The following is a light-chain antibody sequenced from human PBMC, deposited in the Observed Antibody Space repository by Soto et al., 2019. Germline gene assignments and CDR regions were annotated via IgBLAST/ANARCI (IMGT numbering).Light chain of an antibody. CDR1: TGDVGGYNY. J-gene: IGLJ1*01. V-gene: IGLV2-14*03. CDR3: FSYTTRSTLV. Sequence: QSALTQPASVSGSPGQSITISCTGTTGDVGGYNYVSWYQQHPGKAPRLLIYEVFNRPSGVSDRFSGSKSGNTASLTISGLQAEDEADYYCFSYTTRSTLVFGTGTKLTVL. CDR2: EVF.